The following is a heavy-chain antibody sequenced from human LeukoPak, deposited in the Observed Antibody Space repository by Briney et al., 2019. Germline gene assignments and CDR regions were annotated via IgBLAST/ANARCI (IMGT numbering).Heavy chain of an antibody. D-gene: IGHD6-19*01. Sequence: GGSLRLSCAASGFTFSSYSMNWVRQAPGKGLEWVSYISSSSSTIYYADSVKGRFTISRDNAKNSLYLQMNSLRAEDTAVYYCARDRTQWLPIGDYWGQGTLVTVSS. V-gene: IGHV3-48*01. CDR1: GFTFSSYS. CDR3: ARDRTQWLPIGDY. CDR2: ISSSSSTI. J-gene: IGHJ4*02.